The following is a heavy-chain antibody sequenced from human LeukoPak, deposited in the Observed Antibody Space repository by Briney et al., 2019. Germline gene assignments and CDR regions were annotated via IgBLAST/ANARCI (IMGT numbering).Heavy chain of an antibody. Sequence: ASVKVSCKASGYTFTGYYMHWVRQAPGQGLEWMGWINPNSGGTNYAQKFQGRATMTRDTSISTAYMELSRLRSDDTAVYYCARTRIWNYYDSSGYLQYWGQGTLVTVSS. CDR1: GYTFTGYY. D-gene: IGHD3-22*01. V-gene: IGHV1-2*02. CDR3: ARTRIWNYYDSSGYLQY. CDR2: INPNSGGT. J-gene: IGHJ4*02.